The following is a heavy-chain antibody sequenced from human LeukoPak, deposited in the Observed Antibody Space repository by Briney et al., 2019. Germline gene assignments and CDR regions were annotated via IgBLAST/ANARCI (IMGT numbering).Heavy chain of an antibody. CDR2: IYPDDSDT. V-gene: IGHV5-51*01. D-gene: IGHD3-10*01. Sequence: GESLKISCKGSGYSFTSYWIGWVRQMPGKGLERMGIIYPDDSDTRYNPSFQGQVTISADKSISTAFLQWSSLRASDTAMYYCARRDFGSARHFFDYWGQGTLVTVSS. CDR3: ARRDFGSARHFFDY. J-gene: IGHJ4*02. CDR1: GYSFTSYW.